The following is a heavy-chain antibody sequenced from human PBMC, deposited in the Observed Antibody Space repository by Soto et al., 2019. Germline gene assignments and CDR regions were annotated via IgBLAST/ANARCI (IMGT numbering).Heavy chain of an antibody. CDR1: GGSISSGDYF. CDR2: IYYSGST. J-gene: IGHJ4*02. V-gene: IGHV4-30-4*01. Sequence: QVQLQESGPGLVKPSQTLSLTCTVSGGSISSGDYFWSWIRQPPGKGLEWIGYIYYSGSTYYNPSLKSPVTISVDTSNHQSSLKLSSVTAAETAVYYRARVKGGVVYWGQGTLVTVFS. D-gene: IGHD3-10*01. CDR3: ARVKGGVVY.